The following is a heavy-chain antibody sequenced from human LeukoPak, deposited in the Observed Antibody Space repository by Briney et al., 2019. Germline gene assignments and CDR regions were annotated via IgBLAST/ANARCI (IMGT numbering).Heavy chain of an antibody. CDR3: ARGGSVKYSTHGGFDY. V-gene: IGHV3-23*01. J-gene: IGHJ4*02. CDR1: GFTFSTFA. CDR2: IFPSGGEI. Sequence: GGSLRLSCAASGFTFSTFAMIWVRQPPGKGLEWVSSIFPSGGEIHYADSVRGRFTISRDNSKSTLSLQMNSLRAEDTAVYYCARGGSVKYSTHGGFDYWGQGTLVTVSS. D-gene: IGHD2-2*01.